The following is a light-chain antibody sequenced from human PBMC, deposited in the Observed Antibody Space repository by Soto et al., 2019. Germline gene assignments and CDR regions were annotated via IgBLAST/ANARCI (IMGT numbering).Light chain of an antibody. V-gene: IGKV3-15*01. CDR3: QQYNNWPPGRT. CDR1: QSVSSN. Sequence: TQSPATLSVSPGERDTLSCRASQSVSSNLAWYQQKPGQAPRLLIYGASTRATGIPARFSGSGSGTEFTLTISSLQSEDFAVYYCQQYNNWPPGRTFGQGTKVDIK. CDR2: GAS. J-gene: IGKJ1*01.